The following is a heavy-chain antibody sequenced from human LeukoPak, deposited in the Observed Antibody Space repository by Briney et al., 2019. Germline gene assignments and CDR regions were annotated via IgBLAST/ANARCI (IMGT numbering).Heavy chain of an antibody. CDR2: ISSSSTI. CDR3: ARDFEYSSTLLENYYYGMDV. D-gene: IGHD6-6*01. CDR1: GFTFSSYS. Sequence: GGSLRLACAASGFTFSSYSMNWVRQAPGKGLEWVSCISSSSTIYYADSVKGRFTISRDNAKNSLYLQMNSLRAEDTAVYYCARDFEYSSTLLENYYYGMDVWGQGTTVTVSS. V-gene: IGHV3-48*01. J-gene: IGHJ6*02.